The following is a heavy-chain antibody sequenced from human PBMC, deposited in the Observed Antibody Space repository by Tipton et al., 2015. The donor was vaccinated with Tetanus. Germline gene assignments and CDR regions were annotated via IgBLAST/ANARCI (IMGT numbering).Heavy chain of an antibody. Sequence: TLSLTCTVSGGSITNGGYYWSWIRQHPGKGLDWIGYISCTGTTHYNPSLKSRVTISLDRSKNQFSLKLTSVTAADTAVYYCAGVTAQRTELYFDHWGQGTLVTVSS. D-gene: IGHD6-13*01. CDR2: ISCTGTT. J-gene: IGHJ4*02. V-gene: IGHV4-31*03. CDR1: GGSITNGGYY. CDR3: AGVTAQRTELYFDH.